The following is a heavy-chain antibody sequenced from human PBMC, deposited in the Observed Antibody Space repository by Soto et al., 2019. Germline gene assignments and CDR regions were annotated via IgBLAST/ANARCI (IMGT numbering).Heavy chain of an antibody. D-gene: IGHD3-16*01. CDR2: TYYRSKWYN. CDR3: ARELPYYESSGSYFDY. CDR1: GDSVSSNSAA. V-gene: IGHV6-1*01. J-gene: IGHJ4*02. Sequence: SQTLSLTCAISGDSVSSNSAAWNWIRQSPSRGLEWLGRTYYRSKWYNDYAVSVKSRITVTPDTSKNQFSLHLNSVTPEDTAVYYCARELPYYESSGSYFDYWGQGALVTVSS.